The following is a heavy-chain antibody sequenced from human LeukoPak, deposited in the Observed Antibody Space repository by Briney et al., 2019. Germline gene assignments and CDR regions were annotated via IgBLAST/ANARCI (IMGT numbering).Heavy chain of an antibody. CDR1: GVSFSTYY. CDR3: ARQLYGSDY. J-gene: IGHJ4*02. Sequence: PSETLSLTCDVSGVSFSTYYWSWIRQSPEKGLEWIGEVNHSGYTNLNPSLKSRVTISVDTSKNQFSLKLSSVTAADTAVYYCARQLYGSDYWGQGTLVTVFS. V-gene: IGHV4-34*01. CDR2: VNHSGYT. D-gene: IGHD4-17*01.